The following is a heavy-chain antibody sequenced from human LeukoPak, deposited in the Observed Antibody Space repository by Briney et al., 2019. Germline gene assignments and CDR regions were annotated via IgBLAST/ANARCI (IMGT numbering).Heavy chain of an antibody. Sequence: SLRLSCAASGFTFDDYAMHWVRQAPGKVLEWVSGISWNSGSIGYADSVKGRFTISRDNAKNSLYLQMNSLRAEDMALYYCAKAAGATSPLFDYWGQGTLVTVSS. V-gene: IGHV3-9*03. CDR1: GFTFDDYA. CDR3: AKAAGATSPLFDY. D-gene: IGHD1-26*01. J-gene: IGHJ4*02. CDR2: ISWNSGSI.